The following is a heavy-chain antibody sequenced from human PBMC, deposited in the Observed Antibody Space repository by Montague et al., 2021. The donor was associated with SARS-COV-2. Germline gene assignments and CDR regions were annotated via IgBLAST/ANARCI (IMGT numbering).Heavy chain of an antibody. CDR2: IYYSGST. J-gene: IGHJ3*02. CDR3: ARARITMIVVVNAFDI. D-gene: IGHD3-22*01. V-gene: IGHV4-31*03. CDR1: GGSISSGGYY. Sequence: TLSLTCTVSGGSISSGGYYWSWIRQPPGKGLEWIGYIYYSGSTYYNPPLKSRVTISVDTSKNQFSLKLSSVTAADTAVYYCARARITMIVVVNAFDIWGQGTVVTVSS.